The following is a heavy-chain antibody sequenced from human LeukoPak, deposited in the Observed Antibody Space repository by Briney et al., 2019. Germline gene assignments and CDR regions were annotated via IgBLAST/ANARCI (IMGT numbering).Heavy chain of an antibody. CDR3: ARDRYYDSSGYSWFDP. D-gene: IGHD3-22*01. CDR1: GGSISSGGYS. V-gene: IGHV4-30-4*07. Sequence: KSSGTLSLTCAVSGGSISSGGYSWSWIRQPPGKGLEWIGYIYYSGSTYYNPSLKSRVTISVDTSKNQFSLKLSSVTAADTAVYYCARDRYYDSSGYSWFDPWGQGTLVTVSS. J-gene: IGHJ5*02. CDR2: IYYSGST.